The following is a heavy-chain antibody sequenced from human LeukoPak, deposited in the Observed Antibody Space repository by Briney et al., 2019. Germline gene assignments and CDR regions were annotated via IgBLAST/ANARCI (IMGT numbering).Heavy chain of an antibody. CDR3: ARDAGSYATGDYYFDY. V-gene: IGHV1-69*05. D-gene: IGHD1-26*01. J-gene: IGHJ4*02. CDR2: IIPIFGTA. CDR1: GGTFSSYA. Sequence: GASVKVSCKASGGTFSSYAISWVRQAPGQGIEWMGGIIPIFGTANYAQKFQGRVTITTDESTSTAYMELSSLRSEDTAVYYCARDAGSYATGDYYFDYWGQGTLVTVSS.